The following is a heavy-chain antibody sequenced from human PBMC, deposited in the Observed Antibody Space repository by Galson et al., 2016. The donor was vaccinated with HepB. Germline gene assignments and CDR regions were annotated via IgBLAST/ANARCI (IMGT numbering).Heavy chain of an antibody. J-gene: IGHJ3*01. V-gene: IGHV3-48*04. D-gene: IGHD1-1*01. CDR3: ATEGQEGERAFDL. Sequence: SLRLSCAASGFSFNAYSKNWVRQAPGKGLEWISYISGSGTTILYADSVRGRINISRDNAKNSLYLQMDSLRVEDTAIYYCATEGQEGERAFDLWGQGTMVTGSS. CDR2: ISGSGTTI. CDR1: GFSFNAYS.